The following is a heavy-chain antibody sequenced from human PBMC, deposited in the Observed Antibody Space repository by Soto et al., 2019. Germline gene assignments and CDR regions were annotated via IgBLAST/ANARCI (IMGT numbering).Heavy chain of an antibody. Sequence: QVQLQESGPGLVKPSQTLSLTCTVSGGSISSGGYYWTWIRQHPGKGLEWIGYIYYSGDTYYNPSLKSRVTISVDTSKNRFSLKLSSVTAADTAVYYWARSSYGLYYFDYWGQGTLVTVSS. J-gene: IGHJ4*02. V-gene: IGHV4-31*03. CDR2: IYYSGDT. CDR1: GGSISSGGYY. CDR3: ARSSYGLYYFDY. D-gene: IGHD5-18*01.